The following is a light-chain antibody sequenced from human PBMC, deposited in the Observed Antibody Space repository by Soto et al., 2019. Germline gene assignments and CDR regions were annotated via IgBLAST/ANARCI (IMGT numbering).Light chain of an antibody. CDR3: QQSYSTTWT. V-gene: IGKV1-39*01. Sequence: DIQMTQSTSSLSASVEDRVTITCRASQGISTYLNWYLQKPGKAPKLLIYAASSLQSGVPSRFSGSGSETDFTLTISSLQPEDFATYSCQQSYSTTWTFGQGTKVDIK. CDR1: QGISTY. J-gene: IGKJ1*01. CDR2: AAS.